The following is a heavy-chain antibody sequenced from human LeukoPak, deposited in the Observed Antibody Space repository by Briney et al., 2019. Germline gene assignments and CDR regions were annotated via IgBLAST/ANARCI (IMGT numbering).Heavy chain of an antibody. CDR1: GGTFSSYA. CDR2: IIPIFGTA. D-gene: IGHD6-6*01. CDR3: ARDVDSSSSEIRIKYYYYGMDV. J-gene: IGHJ6*02. V-gene: IGHV1-69*13. Sequence: GASVKVSCKASGGTFSSYAISWVRQAPGQGLEWMGGIIPIFGTANYAQKFQGRVTITADESTSTAYMELSSLRSEDTAVYYCARDVDSSSSEIRIKYYYYGMDVWGQGTTVAVSS.